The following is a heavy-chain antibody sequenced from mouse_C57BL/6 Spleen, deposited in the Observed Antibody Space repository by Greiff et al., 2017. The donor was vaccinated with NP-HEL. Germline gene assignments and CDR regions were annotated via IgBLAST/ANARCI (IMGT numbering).Heavy chain of an antibody. CDR2: IDPSDSET. D-gene: IGHD1-1*01. CDR3: ARWNGSSYDAMDY. Sequence: VQLQQPGAELVRPGSSVKLSCKASGYTFTSYWMHWVKQRPIQGLEWIGNIDPSDSETHYNQKFKDKATLTVDKSSSTASMQLSSLTSEDSAVYYCARWNGSSYDAMDYWGQGTSVTVSS. V-gene: IGHV1-52*01. J-gene: IGHJ4*01. CDR1: GYTFTSYW.